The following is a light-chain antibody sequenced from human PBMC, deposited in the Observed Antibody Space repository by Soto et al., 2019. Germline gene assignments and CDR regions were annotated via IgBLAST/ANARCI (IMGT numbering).Light chain of an antibody. CDR2: EDF. CDR3: CSYAGSRIVI. Sequence: QSVLTQPASMSGSPGQSITISCTGTSSDVGSFNLVSWYQQHPGKVPKLIMFEDFNRPSGISNRFSGSKSGNTASLTISGLQVEDEADYYCCSYAGSRIVIFGGGTQLTVL. V-gene: IGLV2-23*01. J-gene: IGLJ2*01. CDR1: SSDVGSFNL.